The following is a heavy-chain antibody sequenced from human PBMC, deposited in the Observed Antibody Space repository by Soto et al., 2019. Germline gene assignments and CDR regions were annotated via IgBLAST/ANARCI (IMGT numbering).Heavy chain of an antibody. CDR3: ARDYYASSGFYH. CDR2: IIPIFGTA. V-gene: IGHV1-69*01. D-gene: IGHD3-22*01. Sequence: QVQLVQSGAEVKKPGSSVKVSCKASGGTFSSYAISWVRQAPGQGLEWMGGIIPIFGTANYAQKFQGRVKITADESTTTAYMELRSVKTEATAVYYCARDYYASSGFYHWRQGTLVTVSS. J-gene: IGHJ1*01. CDR1: GGTFSSYA.